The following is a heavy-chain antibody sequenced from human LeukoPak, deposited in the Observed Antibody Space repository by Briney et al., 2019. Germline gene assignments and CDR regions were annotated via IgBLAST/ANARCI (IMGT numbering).Heavy chain of an antibody. Sequence: PSETLSLTCTVSSGSVRSYFWTCIRQPAGRGLEWIGLIYTSGRTNYNPSLKSQVTISADDSKNQFSLKLNSVTAADTAVYYCARVGGASSTLTTFDVWGQGTVVTVSS. CDR1: SGSVRSYF. CDR2: IYTSGRT. CDR3: ARVGGASSTLTTFDV. D-gene: IGHD4-11*01. V-gene: IGHV4-4*07. J-gene: IGHJ3*01.